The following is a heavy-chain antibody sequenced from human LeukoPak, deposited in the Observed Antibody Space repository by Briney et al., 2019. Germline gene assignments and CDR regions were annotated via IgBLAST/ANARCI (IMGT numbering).Heavy chain of an antibody. D-gene: IGHD3-3*01. CDR3: AKDASTPYDHMTRRYFDY. V-gene: IGHV3-30*18. J-gene: IGHJ4*02. CDR2: ISYDGSNK. Sequence: GGSLRLSCAASGFTFSSYGMHWVRQAPGKGLEWVAVISYDGSNKYYADSVKGRFTISRDNSKNTLYLQMNSLRAEDTAVYYCAKDASTPYDHMTRRYFDYWGQGTLLTVPS. CDR1: GFTFSSYG.